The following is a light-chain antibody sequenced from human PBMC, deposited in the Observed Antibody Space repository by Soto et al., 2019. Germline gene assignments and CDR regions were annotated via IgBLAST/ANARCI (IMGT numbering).Light chain of an antibody. V-gene: IGKV3-20*01. CDR3: QQYHTSPLT. Sequence: EIVLTQSPGTLSLSPGERATFSCRASQSVSSSYIAWYQQKRGQAPRRLIYGASIRATGTPDRFSGSGSGTDFTLTISRLEPEDFALYYCQQYHTSPLTFGQGTKVDIK. CDR1: QSVSSSY. CDR2: GAS. J-gene: IGKJ1*01.